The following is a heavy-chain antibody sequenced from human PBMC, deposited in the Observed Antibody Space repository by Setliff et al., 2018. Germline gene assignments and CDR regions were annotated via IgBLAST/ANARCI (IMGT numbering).Heavy chain of an antibody. J-gene: IGHJ6*02. D-gene: IGHD2-21*02. Sequence: PGGSLRLSCAASGFTFSSYAMSWVRQAPGKGLEWVSAISGSGGSTYYADSVKRRFTISRDNSKNTLYLQMNSLRAEDTAVYYCARNWVTAQHYYYGMDVWGQGTTVTVSS. CDR1: GFTFSSYA. CDR2: ISGSGGST. V-gene: IGHV3-23*01. CDR3: ARNWVTAQHYYYGMDV.